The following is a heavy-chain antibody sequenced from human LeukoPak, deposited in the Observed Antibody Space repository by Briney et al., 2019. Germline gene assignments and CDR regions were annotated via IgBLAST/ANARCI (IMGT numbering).Heavy chain of an antibody. D-gene: IGHD6-13*01. CDR1: GGSISSSSYY. V-gene: IGHV4-39*01. J-gene: IGHJ5*02. CDR3: ARHLGQQLPRGWFDP. CDR2: IYYSGST. Sequence: SETLSLTCTVSGGSISSSSYYWGWIRQPPGKGLEWIGSIYYSGSTYYNPSLKSRVTISVDTSKNQFSLKLSSVTAADTAVYYCARHLGQQLPRGWFDPWGQGTLVTASS.